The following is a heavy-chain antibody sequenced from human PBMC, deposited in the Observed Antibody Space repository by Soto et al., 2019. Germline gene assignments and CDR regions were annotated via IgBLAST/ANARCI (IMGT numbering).Heavy chain of an antibody. CDR3: ARDTTPGSGSYYRD. J-gene: IGHJ4*02. D-gene: IGHD3-10*01. CDR1: GFTVSSNY. V-gene: IGHV3-53*04. CDR2: IYSGGST. Sequence: HPGGSLRLSCAASGFTVSSNYMSWVRQAPGKGLEWVSVIYSGGSTYYADSVKGRFTISRHNSKNTLYLQMNSLRAEDTAVYYCARDTTPGSGSYYRDWGQGTLVTVSS.